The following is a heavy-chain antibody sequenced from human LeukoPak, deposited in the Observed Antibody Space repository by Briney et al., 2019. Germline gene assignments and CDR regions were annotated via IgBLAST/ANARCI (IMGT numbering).Heavy chain of an antibody. J-gene: IGHJ4*02. CDR3: ASSQGIAVAGLDY. V-gene: IGHV1-2*02. Sequence: ASVKVSCKASGYTFTGYYMHWVRQAPGQGLEWMGWINPNSGGTNYAQKFQGRVTMTRDTSISTAYMELSRLRSDDTAVYYCASSQGIAVAGLDYWGQGTLVTVSS. D-gene: IGHD6-19*01. CDR2: INPNSGGT. CDR1: GYTFTGYY.